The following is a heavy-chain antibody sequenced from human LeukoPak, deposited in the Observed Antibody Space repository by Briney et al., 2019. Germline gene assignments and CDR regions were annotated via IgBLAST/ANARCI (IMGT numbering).Heavy chain of an antibody. D-gene: IGHD6-19*01. CDR3: AKDRLRQWRQDAFDI. Sequence: QPGGSLRLSCAASGFTLSSYAMSWVRQAPGKGLQWVSGISSSGGSTYYADSVKGRFTISRDNSKNTLYLQMNSLRAEDTAVYYCAKDRLRQWRQDAFDIWGQGTMVTVSS. CDR1: GFTLSSYA. V-gene: IGHV3-23*01. CDR2: ISSSGGST. J-gene: IGHJ3*02.